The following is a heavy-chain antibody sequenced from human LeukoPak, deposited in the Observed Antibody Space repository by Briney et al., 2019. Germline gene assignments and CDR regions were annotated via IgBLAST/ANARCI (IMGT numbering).Heavy chain of an antibody. D-gene: IGHD3-16*01. CDR2: IYYSGST. Sequence: PSETLSLTCTVSGGSLSSYYWSWIRQPPGKGLEWIGYIYYSGSTNYNPSLKSRVTISVDTSKNQFSLKLSSVTAADTAVYYCARGLWYYRASPFDYWGQGTLVTVSS. V-gene: IGHV4-59*12. CDR1: GGSLSSYY. CDR3: ARGLWYYRASPFDY. J-gene: IGHJ4*02.